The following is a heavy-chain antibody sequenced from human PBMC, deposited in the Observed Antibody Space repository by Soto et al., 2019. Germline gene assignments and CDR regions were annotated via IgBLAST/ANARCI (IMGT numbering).Heavy chain of an antibody. CDR2: IYYSGTT. CDR3: ASTSGY. Sequence: PSETLSLTCTVSGGSISSYYWSWIRQPPGKGLEWIGYIYYSGTTYYNPSLKSRVTISVDTSKNQFSLKLSSVTAADTAVYYCASTSGYWGQGTLVTVSS. D-gene: IGHD7-27*01. J-gene: IGHJ4*02. CDR1: GGSISSYY. V-gene: IGHV4-59*04.